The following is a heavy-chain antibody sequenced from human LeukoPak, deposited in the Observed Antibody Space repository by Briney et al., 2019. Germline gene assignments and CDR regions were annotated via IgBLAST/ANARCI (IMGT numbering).Heavy chain of an antibody. Sequence: SVKVSCKASGGTFSSYAISWVRQAPGQGLEWMGGIIPIFGTANYAQKFQGRVTITADESTSTAYMELSSLRSEDTAVYYCARDRYYDSSGYSSPADYWGQEPWSPSPQ. CDR3: ARDRYYDSSGYSSPADY. D-gene: IGHD3-22*01. V-gene: IGHV1-69*13. CDR2: IIPIFGTA. CDR1: GGTFSSYA. J-gene: IGHJ4*01.